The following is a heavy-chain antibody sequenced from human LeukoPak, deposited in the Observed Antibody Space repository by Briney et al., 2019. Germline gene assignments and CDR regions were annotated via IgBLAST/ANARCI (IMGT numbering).Heavy chain of an antibody. CDR1: GFTFSSYS. CDR2: ISGSGGST. Sequence: GGSLRLSCAASGFTFSSYSMKWVRQAPGEGLEWVSAISGSGGSTYYADSVKGRFTISRDNSKNTLYLQMNSLRAEDTAVYYCAKCVVVPAAAYYYYYYGMDVWGQGTTVTVSS. CDR3: AKCVVVPAAAYYYYYYGMDV. J-gene: IGHJ6*02. D-gene: IGHD2-2*01. V-gene: IGHV3-23*01.